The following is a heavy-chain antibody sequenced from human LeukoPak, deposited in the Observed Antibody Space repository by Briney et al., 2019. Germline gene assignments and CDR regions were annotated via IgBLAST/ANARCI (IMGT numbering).Heavy chain of an antibody. CDR1: GGTFSSYA. CDR2: ISVNNGDT. V-gene: IGHV1-18*01. Sequence: GSSVKVSCKASGGTFSSYAISWVRQAPGQGLEWMAWISVNNGDTKYAQKFQGRVTVTTDTSTSTVYMELRSLTSDDTAVYYCARDHHYYDSNGYFGYWGQGTQVTVSS. J-gene: IGHJ4*02. CDR3: ARDHHYYDSNGYFGY. D-gene: IGHD3-22*01.